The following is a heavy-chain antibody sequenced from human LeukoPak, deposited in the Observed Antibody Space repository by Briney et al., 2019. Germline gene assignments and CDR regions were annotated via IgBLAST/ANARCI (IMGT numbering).Heavy chain of an antibody. CDR3: ARDEGSGSYYGFSDI. J-gene: IGHJ3*02. CDR2: IYTSGST. V-gene: IGHV4-4*07. Sequence: PSETLSLTCTGSGGSISSYYWSWIRQPAGKGLEWIGRIYTSGSTNYNPSLKSRVTMSVDTSKNQFSLKLSSVTAADTAVYYCARDEGSGSYYGFSDIWGQGTMVTVSS. CDR1: GGSISSYY. D-gene: IGHD3-10*01.